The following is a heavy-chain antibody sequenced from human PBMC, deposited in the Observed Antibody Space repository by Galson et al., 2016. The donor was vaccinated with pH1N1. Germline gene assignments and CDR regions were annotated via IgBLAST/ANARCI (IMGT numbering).Heavy chain of an antibody. CDR3: AREDYYDTDLSDWYFDL. CDR1: GGTFGSYG. Sequence: VKVSCKASGGTFGSYGINWVRQAPGQGLEWMGGIIPIFNTVKYAQNFQGRVTITADESTTTAYMELSSLRSEDTAMYYCAREDYYDTDLSDWYFDLWGRGTLLTVSS. V-gene: IGHV1-69*01. CDR2: IIPIFNTV. J-gene: IGHJ2*01. D-gene: IGHD3-22*01.